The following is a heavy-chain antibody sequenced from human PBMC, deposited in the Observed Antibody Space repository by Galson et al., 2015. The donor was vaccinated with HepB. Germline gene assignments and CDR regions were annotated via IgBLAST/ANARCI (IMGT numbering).Heavy chain of an antibody. CDR2: IKEDGSET. D-gene: IGHD3-16*01. Sequence: LRLSCAGSGFTLFTTHWMSWVRQAPGKGLEWVAKIKEDGSETYYVDSVKGRFTISGDNAKSSLFLQMNSLTPEDTAVYYCVTGGLWFGYWGQGALVTVSS. CDR1: GFTLFTTHW. CDR3: VTGGLWFGY. V-gene: IGHV3-7*01. J-gene: IGHJ5*01.